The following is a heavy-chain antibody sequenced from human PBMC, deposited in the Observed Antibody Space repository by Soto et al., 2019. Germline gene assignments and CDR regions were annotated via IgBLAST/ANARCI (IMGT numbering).Heavy chain of an antibody. CDR2: IYHSGST. CDR1: SGPISSSNW. CDR3: ARGRRIFGVVPRGGARDY. J-gene: IGHJ4*02. D-gene: IGHD3-3*02. V-gene: IGHV4-4*02. Sequence: QVQLQESRPGLVKPSGTLSLTCAVSSGPISSSNWWRWVRQPPGKGLGWIGEIYHSGSTNYNPSLKSGVTISVDKAKSQYPLKLTLVTGAGTAVYYWARGRRIFGVVPRGGARDYWGQGTLVTVSS.